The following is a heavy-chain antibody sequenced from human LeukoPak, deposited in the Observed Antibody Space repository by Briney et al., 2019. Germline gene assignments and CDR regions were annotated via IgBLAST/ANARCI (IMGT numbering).Heavy chain of an antibody. V-gene: IGHV3-53*01. CDR1: GFTVSSNY. CDR3: ARGYGSGAGYFDY. J-gene: IGHJ4*02. Sequence: PGGSLRLSCAASGFTVSSNYISWVRQAPGKGLEWVSVISGDGSTYYYTDSVKGRFTISRDNSKNTLYLQMNSLRAEDTAVYYCARGYGSGAGYFDYWGQGTLVTVSS. CDR2: ISGDGST. D-gene: IGHD3-10*01.